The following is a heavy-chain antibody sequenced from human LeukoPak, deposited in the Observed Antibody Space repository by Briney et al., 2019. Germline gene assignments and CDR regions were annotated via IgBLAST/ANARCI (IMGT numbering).Heavy chain of an antibody. V-gene: IGHV3-33*08. J-gene: IGHJ6*02. Sequence: PGGSLRFSCAASGVTLSSYGVHWVRQAPGKGLEWVAVIWYDGSNKYYADSVKGRFTISRDNSKNTLYLQMNSLRAEDTAVYYCARALRHSYGFYYGMDVWGQGTTVTVSS. D-gene: IGHD5-18*01. CDR3: ARALRHSYGFYYGMDV. CDR2: IWYDGSNK. CDR1: GVTLSSYG.